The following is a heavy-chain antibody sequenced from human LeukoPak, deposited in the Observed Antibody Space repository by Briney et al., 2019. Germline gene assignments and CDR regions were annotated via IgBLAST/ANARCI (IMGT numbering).Heavy chain of an antibody. J-gene: IGHJ4*02. CDR2: VNSDGSST. D-gene: IGHD3-22*01. Sequence: GGSLRLSCAASGFTFNTYWMHWVRQAPGKGLVWVSRVNSDGSSTSYSDSVKGRFTISRDNAKNTMYLQMNSLRAEDTAVYYCARVYYYDTTGYYYWGQGILVTVSS. CDR1: GFTFNTYW. CDR3: ARVYYYDTTGYYY. V-gene: IGHV3-74*01.